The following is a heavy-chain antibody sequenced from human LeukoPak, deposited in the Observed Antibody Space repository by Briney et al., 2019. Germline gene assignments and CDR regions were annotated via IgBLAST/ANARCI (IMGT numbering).Heavy chain of an antibody. V-gene: IGHV1-8*03. D-gene: IGHD5-24*01. CDR2: MNPNSGNT. Sequence: ASVKVSCKASGYTFTSYDINWVRQATGQGLEWMGWMNPNSGNTGYAQKFQGRVTITRNTSISTAYMELSSLRSEDTAVYYCARGIGGMATIDYWSQGTLVTVSS. CDR1: GYTFTSYD. J-gene: IGHJ4*02. CDR3: ARGIGGMATIDY.